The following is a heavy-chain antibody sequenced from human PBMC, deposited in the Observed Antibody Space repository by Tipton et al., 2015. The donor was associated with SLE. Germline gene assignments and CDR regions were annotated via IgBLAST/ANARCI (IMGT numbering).Heavy chain of an antibody. V-gene: IGHV3-74*01. CDR1: GLTFNTYA. J-gene: IGHJ4*02. D-gene: IGHD3-16*01. CDR2: IKSDGSST. Sequence: SLRLSCAASGLTFNTYAMSWIRQAPGKGLVWVSRIKSDGSSTSYADSVKGRFTISRDNAKNTLYLQMNSLRAEDTAVYYCATGVQASYVYSDYWGQGTLVIVSS. CDR3: ATGVQASYVYSDY.